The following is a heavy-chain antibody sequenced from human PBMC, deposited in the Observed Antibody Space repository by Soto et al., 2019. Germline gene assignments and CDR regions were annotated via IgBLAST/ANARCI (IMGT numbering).Heavy chain of an antibody. V-gene: IGHV1-18*01. CDR2: ISPYKGNT. Sequence: RASVKVSCKASGYTFSSIGISWVRQAPGQGLEWMGWISPYKGNTHYAQGLQGRVTMSTDTSTSTAYMELRSLRSDDTAVYYCARDLDASGSYYTDYRGQGTLAPVSS. CDR3: ARDLDASGSYYTDY. CDR1: GYTFSSIG. J-gene: IGHJ4*02. D-gene: IGHD3-10*01.